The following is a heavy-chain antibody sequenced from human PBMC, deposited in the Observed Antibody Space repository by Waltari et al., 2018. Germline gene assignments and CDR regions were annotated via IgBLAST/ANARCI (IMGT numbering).Heavy chain of an antibody. CDR1: GFTFDDSA. V-gene: IGHV3-9*01. J-gene: IGHJ2*01. CDR3: AKDHSRYFDL. Sequence: EVQLVESGGGLVQPGRSLRLSCAASGFTFDDSAMHWVRQAPGKGLGWVSGISWNSGSIGYADSVKGRFTISRDNAKNSLYLQMNSLRAEDTALYYCAKDHSRYFDLWGRGTLVTVSS. CDR2: ISWNSGSI.